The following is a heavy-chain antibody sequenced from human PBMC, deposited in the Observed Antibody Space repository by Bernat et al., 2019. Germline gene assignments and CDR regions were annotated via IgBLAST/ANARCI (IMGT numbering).Heavy chain of an antibody. Sequence: EVQLVESGGGLVQPGGSLRLSCAASGFTFSSYEMNWVRQAPGKGLEWVSYISSSGSTIYYADSVKGRFTISRDNAKNSLYLQRNSLRAEDTAVYYCASMGGYDSADAFDIWGQGTMVTVSS. CDR2: ISSSGSTI. D-gene: IGHD5-12*01. CDR3: ASMGGYDSADAFDI. CDR1: GFTFSSYE. J-gene: IGHJ3*02. V-gene: IGHV3-48*03.